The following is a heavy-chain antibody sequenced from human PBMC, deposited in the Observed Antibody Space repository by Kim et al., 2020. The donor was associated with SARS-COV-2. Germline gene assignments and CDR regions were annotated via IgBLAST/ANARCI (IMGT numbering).Heavy chain of an antibody. D-gene: IGHD2-15*01. J-gene: IGHJ6*02. CDR1: GGTFSSYA. V-gene: IGHV1-69*13. Sequence: SVKVSCKASGGTFSSYAISWVRQAPGQGLEWMGGIIPIFGTANYAQKFQGRVTITADESTSTAYMELSSLRSEHTAVYYCARDHRILSAGYYYYGMDVWGQGTTVTVPS. CDR3: ARDHRILSAGYYYYGMDV. CDR2: IIPIFGTA.